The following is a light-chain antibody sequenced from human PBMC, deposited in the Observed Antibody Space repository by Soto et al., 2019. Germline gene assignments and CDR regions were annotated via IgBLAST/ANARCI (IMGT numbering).Light chain of an antibody. CDR3: QTWGTGIVV. CDR2: LNSDGSQ. V-gene: IGLV4-69*01. J-gene: IGLJ2*01. CDR1: SGHSNYA. Sequence: QPVLTQSPSASASLGASVKLTCTQSSGHSNYAIAWHQQQPEKGPRFLMKLNSDGSQNKGDGIPDRFSGSTSGAERYLTISSLQSEDEADYYCQTWGTGIVVFGGGTKLTVL.